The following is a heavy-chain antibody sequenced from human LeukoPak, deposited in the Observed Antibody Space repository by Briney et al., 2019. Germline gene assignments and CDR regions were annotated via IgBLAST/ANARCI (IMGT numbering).Heavy chain of an antibody. D-gene: IGHD2-2*01. CDR3: ARGEGYCSSTSCHEAYYGMDV. Sequence: GGSLSLSCAASGFTFSSYWMHWVRQAPGKGLVWVSRINSDGSSTSYADSVKGRFTISRDNAKNTLYLQMNSLRAEDTAVYYCARGEGYCSSTSCHEAYYGMDVWGQGTTVTVSS. J-gene: IGHJ6*02. V-gene: IGHV3-74*01. CDR1: GFTFSSYW. CDR2: INSDGSST.